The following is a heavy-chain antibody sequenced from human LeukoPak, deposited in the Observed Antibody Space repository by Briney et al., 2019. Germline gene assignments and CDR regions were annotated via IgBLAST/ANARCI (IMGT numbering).Heavy chain of an antibody. CDR2: IRSKAYGGTT. Sequence: GGSLRLSCAASGFTVSSNYMSWFRQAPGKGLEWVGFIRSKAYGGTTEYAASVKGRFTISRDDSKSIAYLQMNSLKTEDTAVYYCTRDDYGDYKGSDYWGQGTLVTVSS. J-gene: IGHJ4*02. D-gene: IGHD4-17*01. V-gene: IGHV3-49*03. CDR3: TRDDYGDYKGSDY. CDR1: GFTVSSNY.